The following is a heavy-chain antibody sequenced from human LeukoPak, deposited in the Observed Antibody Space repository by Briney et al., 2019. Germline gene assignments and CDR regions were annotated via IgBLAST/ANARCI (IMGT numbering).Heavy chain of an antibody. V-gene: IGHV4-30-2*01. CDR1: GGSISSGGYS. D-gene: IGHD4-17*01. J-gene: IGHJ3*02. Sequence: PSETLSLTCAVSGGSISSGGYSWSWIRQPPGKGLEWIGYTYHSGSTYYNPSLKSRVTISVDRSKNQFSLKLSSVTAADTAVYYCAGMTTVTALGAFDIWGQGTMVTVSS. CDR2: TYHSGST. CDR3: AGMTTVTALGAFDI.